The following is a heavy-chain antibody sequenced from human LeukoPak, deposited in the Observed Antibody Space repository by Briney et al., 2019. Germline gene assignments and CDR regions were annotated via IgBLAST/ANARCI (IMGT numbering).Heavy chain of an antibody. CDR1: GFPFTSYW. V-gene: IGHV3-7*03. Sequence: GGSLRLSCAASGFPFTSYWMTWVRQAPGKGLEWVANINQHGSETNYLDSVKGRLIISRDNAKNSLFLQMNILKTEDTAVYYCSRGYYYGSGTPVWFDPWGQGTLVTVSS. CDR3: SRGYYYGSGTPVWFDP. D-gene: IGHD3-10*01. CDR2: INQHGSET. J-gene: IGHJ5*02.